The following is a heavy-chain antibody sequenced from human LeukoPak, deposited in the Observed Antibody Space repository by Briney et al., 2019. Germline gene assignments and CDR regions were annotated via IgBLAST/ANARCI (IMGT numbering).Heavy chain of an antibody. V-gene: IGHV4-59*01. CDR2: IYYSGST. D-gene: IGHD5-24*01. CDR1: GGSISSYY. Sequence: SETLSLTCTVSGGSISSYYWSWIRQPPRKGLEWIGYIYYSGSTNYNPSLKSRVTISVDTSKNQFSLKLSSVTAADTAVYYCARVRGYSRYFDYWGQGTLVTVSS. CDR3: ARVRGYSRYFDY. J-gene: IGHJ4*02.